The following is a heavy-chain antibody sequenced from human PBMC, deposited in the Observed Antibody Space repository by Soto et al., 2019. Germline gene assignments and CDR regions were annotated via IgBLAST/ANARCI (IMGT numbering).Heavy chain of an antibody. CDR1: GFTFSSYG. J-gene: IGHJ4*02. Sequence: GGSLRLSCAASGFTFSSYGMHWVRQAPGKGLEWVAVISYDGSNKYYADSVKGRFTISRDNSKNTLYLQMNSLRAEDTAVYYCELHLQYIPYWGQGTLVTVSS. D-gene: IGHD1-7*01. CDR2: ISYDGSNK. V-gene: IGHV3-30*03. CDR3: ELHLQYIPY.